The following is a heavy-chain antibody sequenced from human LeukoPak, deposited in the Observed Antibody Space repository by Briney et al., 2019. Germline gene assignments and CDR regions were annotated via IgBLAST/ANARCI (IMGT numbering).Heavy chain of an antibody. Sequence: GASVKVSCKASGYTFTGYYMHWVRQAPGQGLEWMGWINPNSGGTNYAQKFQGRVTMTKDTSISTAYMELSRLRSDDTAVYYCARGSPSQRVPAAIDYWGQGTLVTVSS. CDR1: GYTFTGYY. CDR2: INPNSGGT. J-gene: IGHJ4*02. CDR3: ARGSPSQRVPAAIDY. D-gene: IGHD2-2*01. V-gene: IGHV1-2*02.